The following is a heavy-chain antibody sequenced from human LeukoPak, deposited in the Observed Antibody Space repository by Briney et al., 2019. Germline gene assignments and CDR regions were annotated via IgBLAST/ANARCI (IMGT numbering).Heavy chain of an antibody. Sequence: GGSLRLSCAASGFTFSSYAMSWVRQAPGKGLEWVSSISDSESGSGTYYADSVKGRFTISRDNSKNMVYLQMNSLRVEDTAVYYCAKGTTVQTPRGRHLYGMDVWGQGTTVTVAS. D-gene: IGHD4-23*01. V-gene: IGHV3-23*01. CDR2: ISDSESGSGT. CDR3: AKGTTVQTPRGRHLYGMDV. CDR1: GFTFSSYA. J-gene: IGHJ6*02.